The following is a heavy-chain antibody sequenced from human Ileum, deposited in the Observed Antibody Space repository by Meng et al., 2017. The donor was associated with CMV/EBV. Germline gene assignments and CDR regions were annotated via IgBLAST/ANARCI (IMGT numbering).Heavy chain of an antibody. Sequence: GGSLRLSCKASGYDLANYWIGWVRQMPGKGLEWMGVIYPGDSDTRYNPSFQGLVTISADKSISTAYLQWSSLKASDTAMYYCARLQVVDFHYYGMDAWGQGTTVTGYS. J-gene: IGHJ6*02. CDR1: GYDLANYW. CDR3: ARLQVVDFHYYGMDA. D-gene: IGHD3/OR15-3a*01. V-gene: IGHV5-51*01. CDR2: IYPGDSDT.